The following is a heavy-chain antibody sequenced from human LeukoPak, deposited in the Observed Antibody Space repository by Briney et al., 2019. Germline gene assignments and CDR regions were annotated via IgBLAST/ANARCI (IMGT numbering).Heavy chain of an antibody. J-gene: IGHJ4*02. CDR1: GGSISSGGYS. D-gene: IGHD5-18*01. CDR2: IYYSGST. V-gene: IGHV4-30-4*07. Sequence: SSQTLSLTCAVSGGSISSGGYSWSWIRQPPGKGLEWIGYIYYSGSTNYNPSLKSRVTISVDTSKNQFSLKLSSVTAADTAVYYCARADSSYGYWGQGTLVTVSS. CDR3: ARADSSYGY.